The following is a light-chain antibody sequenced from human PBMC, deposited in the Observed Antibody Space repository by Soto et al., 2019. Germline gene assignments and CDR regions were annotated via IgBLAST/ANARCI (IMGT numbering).Light chain of an antibody. CDR2: EVS. CDR3: CSYAGSSTFLV. V-gene: IGLV2-23*02. J-gene: IGLJ2*01. Sequence: QSVLTQPASVSGSPGQSITISCTGTSSDVGGYHFVSWYQQHPGKAPKLMISEVSKWPSGVSTRFSGSKSGNTASLTISGLQAEDEADYYCCSYAGSSTFLVFGGGTKLTVL. CDR1: SSDVGGYHF.